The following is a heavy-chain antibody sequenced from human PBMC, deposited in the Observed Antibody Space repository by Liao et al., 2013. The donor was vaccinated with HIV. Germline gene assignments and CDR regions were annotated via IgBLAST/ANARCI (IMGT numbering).Heavy chain of an antibody. CDR3: ARGRIAARHHY. J-gene: IGHJ4*02. CDR1: GGSISSSSYY. V-gene: IGHV4-39*07. Sequence: QLQLQESGPGLVKPSETLSLTCTVSGGSISSSSYYWGWIRQPPGKGLEWIGEINHSGSTNYNPSLKSRVTISVDTSKNQFSLKLSSVTAADTAVYYCARGRIAARHHYWGQGTLVTVSS. CDR2: INHSGST. D-gene: IGHD6-6*01.